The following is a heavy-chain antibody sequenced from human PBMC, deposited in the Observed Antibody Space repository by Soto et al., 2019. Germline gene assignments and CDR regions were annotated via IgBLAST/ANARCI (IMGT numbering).Heavy chain of an antibody. J-gene: IGHJ5*02. Sequence: SSETLSLTCPVSGCSISSGFYYWSWIRQHPGKGLEWIGYIYYSGSTYYNPSLKSRVTISVDTSKNQFSLKLSSVTAADTAVYYCARFLAPVITIFGVHNQNWFAPWGKGTLVTVSS. CDR1: GCSISSGFYY. CDR3: ARFLAPVITIFGVHNQNWFAP. D-gene: IGHD3-3*01. CDR2: IYYSGST. V-gene: IGHV4-31*03.